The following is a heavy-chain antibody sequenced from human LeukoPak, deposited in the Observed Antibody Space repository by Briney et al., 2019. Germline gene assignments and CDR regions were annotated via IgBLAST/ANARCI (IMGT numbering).Heavy chain of an antibody. CDR3: AKDLLDHPYYFDY. J-gene: IGHJ4*02. CDR1: GFTFSSYG. V-gene: IGHV3-30*02. CDR2: IRYDGSNK. Sequence: GGSLRLSCAASGFTFSSYGMHWVRQAPGKGLEWVAFIRYDGSNKYYADSVKGRFTISRDNSKNTLYLQMNSLRAEDTAVYYCAKDLLDHPYYFDYWGQGTLVTVSS.